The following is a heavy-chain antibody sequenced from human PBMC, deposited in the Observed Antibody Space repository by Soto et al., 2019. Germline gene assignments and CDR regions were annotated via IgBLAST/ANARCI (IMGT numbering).Heavy chain of an antibody. V-gene: IGHV4-39*01. CDR2: IYYSGST. CDR1: GGSISSSSYY. J-gene: IGHJ5*02. CDR3: ARQLGYCSGGSCYSAPVVDNWFDP. D-gene: IGHD2-15*01. Sequence: QLQLQESGPGLVKPSETLSLTCTVSGGSISSSSYYWGWIRQPPGKGLEWIGSIYYSGSTYYNPSLKSRVTISVDTSKKQFSLKLIYVTAADTAVYYCARQLGYCSGGSCYSAPVVDNWFDPWGQGTLVTVSS.